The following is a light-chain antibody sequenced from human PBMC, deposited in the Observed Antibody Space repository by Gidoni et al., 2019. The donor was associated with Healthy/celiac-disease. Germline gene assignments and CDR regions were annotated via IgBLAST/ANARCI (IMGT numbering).Light chain of an antibody. CDR2: DVS. J-gene: IGLJ3*02. CDR1: SSDVGGYNY. Sequence: QSALTQPRSVSGSPGPSVTISCTGTSSDVGGYNYVSWYQHHPGKTPKLMIYDVSKRRSGVPDRCSGSKSGNTASLTISGLQDEDEADYYCCTYEGSYTWVFGGGTKLTVL. CDR3: CTYEGSYTWV. V-gene: IGLV2-11*01.